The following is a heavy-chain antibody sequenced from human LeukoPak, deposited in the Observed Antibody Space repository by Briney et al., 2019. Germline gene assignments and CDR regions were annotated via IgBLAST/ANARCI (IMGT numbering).Heavy chain of an antibody. D-gene: IGHD5-24*01. CDR1: GFTFSSYS. CDR3: ARDLTRWLQAIGY. Sequence: GGSLRLSCAASGFTFSSYSMNWVRQAPGKGLEWVSSISSSSSYIYYADSVKGRFTISRDNAKNSLYLQMNSLRAEDTAVYYCARDLTRWLQAIGYWGQGTLVTVSS. V-gene: IGHV3-21*01. J-gene: IGHJ4*02. CDR2: ISSSSSYI.